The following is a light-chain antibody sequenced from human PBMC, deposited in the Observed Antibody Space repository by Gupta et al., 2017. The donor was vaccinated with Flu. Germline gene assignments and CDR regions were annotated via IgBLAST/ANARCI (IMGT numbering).Light chain of an antibody. Sequence: SSELTQPPSVSVSPGQTATITCSGDKLGDQYACWYQQKPGHSPVLVIYQDIKRPSGIPERFSGSSSGNTATLTISGTQAMDEADYYCQSWDSDTAGVFGAGTKVTVL. CDR3: QSWDSDTAGV. CDR1: KLGDQY. V-gene: IGLV3-1*01. CDR2: QDI. J-gene: IGLJ1*01.